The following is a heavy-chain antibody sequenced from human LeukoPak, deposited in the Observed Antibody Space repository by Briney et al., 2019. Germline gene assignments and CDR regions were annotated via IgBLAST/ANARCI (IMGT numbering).Heavy chain of an antibody. Sequence: SETLSLTCTVSGGSMTNSYWSWIRQPPGKGLEWIGYVSSRGSSNYNPSFKSRVTISIDASKSQFSLKLTSVTAADTAVYYCARMVSPGRNPGFDYWGQGTLLTVSS. CDR2: VSSRGSS. CDR3: ARMVSPGRNPGFDY. J-gene: IGHJ4*02. CDR1: GGSMTNSY. D-gene: IGHD3-10*01. V-gene: IGHV4-59*08.